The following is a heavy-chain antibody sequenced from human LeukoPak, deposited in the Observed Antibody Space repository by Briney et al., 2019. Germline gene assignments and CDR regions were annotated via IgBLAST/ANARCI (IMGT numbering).Heavy chain of an antibody. CDR3: ARGSPNWVGATSHFDY. D-gene: IGHD1-26*01. Sequence: ASVKVSCKASGYTCTSYYMHWVRQAPGQGLEWMGIINPSGGSTSYAQKFQGRVTMTRDTSTSTVYMELSSLRSEDTAVYYCARGSPNWVGATSHFDYWGQGTLVTVSS. V-gene: IGHV1-46*01. J-gene: IGHJ4*02. CDR1: GYTCTSYY. CDR2: INPSGGST.